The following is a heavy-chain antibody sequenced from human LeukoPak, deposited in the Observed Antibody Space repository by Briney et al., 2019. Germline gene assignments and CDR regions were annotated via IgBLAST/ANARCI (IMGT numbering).Heavy chain of an antibody. CDR3: ARVSTNFFDY. J-gene: IGHJ4*02. CDR2: ISSDGNSI. Sequence: PGGSLRLSCAASAFTFSSYEMSWVRQAPEMGLEWLAYISSDGNSIHYADSVKGRFTISRDNAKESLYLHINSLRAEDTAIYYCARVSTNFFDYWGEGALVTVSS. D-gene: IGHD5/OR15-5a*01. CDR1: AFTFSSYE. V-gene: IGHV3-48*03.